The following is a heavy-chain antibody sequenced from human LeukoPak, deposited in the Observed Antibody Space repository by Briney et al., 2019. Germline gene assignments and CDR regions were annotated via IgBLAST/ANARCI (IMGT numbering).Heavy chain of an antibody. Sequence: SVKVSCTASGGTFSSYAISWVRQAPGQGLEWMGGIIPIFGTANYAQKFQGRVTITADESTSTAYMELSSLRSEDTAVYYCARYYYDSSGYYYFDYWGQGTLVTVSS. D-gene: IGHD3-22*01. J-gene: IGHJ4*02. CDR1: GGTFSSYA. CDR3: ARYYYDSSGYYYFDY. CDR2: IIPIFGTA. V-gene: IGHV1-69*13.